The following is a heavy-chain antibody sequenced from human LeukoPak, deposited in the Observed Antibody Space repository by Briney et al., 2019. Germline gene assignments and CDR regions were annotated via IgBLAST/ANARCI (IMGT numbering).Heavy chain of an antibody. J-gene: IGHJ4*02. CDR2: ISWNSGNI. CDR1: GFTFDDYA. V-gene: IGHV3-9*01. Sequence: GGSLRLSCAASGFTFDDYAMHWVRQAPGKGLEWVSGISWNSGNIGYADSVKGRFTISRDNAKNSLYLQMNSLRAEDTAVYYCAREGRITIFGVVIPHDYWGQGTLVTVSS. D-gene: IGHD3-3*01. CDR3: AREGRITIFGVVIPHDY.